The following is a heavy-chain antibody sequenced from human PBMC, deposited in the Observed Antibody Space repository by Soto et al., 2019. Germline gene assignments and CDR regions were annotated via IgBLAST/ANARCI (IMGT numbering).Heavy chain of an antibody. Sequence: TSETLCLTRTVSGGSISSGGYYGSWIRQHPGKGLEWIGYIYYSGSTYYNPSLKCRVTISVDTSENQFSLKLSSVTAADTAVYYCARAGYDSSGYYHTTDVSFDYWGQGTLVTVSS. CDR1: GGSISSGGYY. D-gene: IGHD3-22*01. J-gene: IGHJ4*02. CDR2: IYYSGST. V-gene: IGHV4-31*03. CDR3: ARAGYDSSGYYHTTDVSFDY.